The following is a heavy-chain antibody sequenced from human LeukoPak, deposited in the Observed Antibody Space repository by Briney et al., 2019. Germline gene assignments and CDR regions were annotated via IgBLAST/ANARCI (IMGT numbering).Heavy chain of an antibody. CDR3: ARPRYSSSSDAFDI. D-gene: IGHD6-13*01. J-gene: IGHJ3*02. V-gene: IGHV4-59*08. CDR2: IYYSGST. CDR1: GGSISSYY. Sequence: SETLSLTCTVSGGSISSYYWSWIRQPPGKGPEWIGYIYYSGSTNYNPSLKSRVTISVDTSKNQFSLKLSSVTAADTAVYYCARPRYSSSSDAFDIWGQGTMVTVSS.